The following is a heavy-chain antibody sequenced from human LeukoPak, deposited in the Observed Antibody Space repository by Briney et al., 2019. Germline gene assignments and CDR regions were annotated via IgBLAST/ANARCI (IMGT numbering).Heavy chain of an antibody. V-gene: IGHV1-24*01. CDR3: ATDNGYSYGYWEY. CDR2: FDPEDGET. Sequence: ASVKVSCKVSGCTLTVLSMHWVRQAPGKGLEWMGGFDPEDGETIYAQKFQGRVTMTEDTSTDTAYMELSSLRSEDTAVYYCATDNGYSYGYWEYWGQGTLVTVSS. J-gene: IGHJ4*02. D-gene: IGHD5-18*01. CDR1: GCTLTVLS.